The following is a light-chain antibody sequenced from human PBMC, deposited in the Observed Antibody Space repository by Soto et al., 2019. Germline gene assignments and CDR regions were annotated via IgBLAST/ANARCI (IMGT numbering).Light chain of an antibody. CDR3: QHYNSYSRA. J-gene: IGKJ1*01. Sequence: DVEMTQSPSPLSASVGDRVTMTCRASEFISNWLAWYQQKPGQAPKLLIYDASTLESGVPGRFSGSGVGTHFTLTISGLQPEDFATYHCQHYNSYSRAFGQGTKVDIK. CDR2: DAS. V-gene: IGKV1-5*01. CDR1: EFISNW.